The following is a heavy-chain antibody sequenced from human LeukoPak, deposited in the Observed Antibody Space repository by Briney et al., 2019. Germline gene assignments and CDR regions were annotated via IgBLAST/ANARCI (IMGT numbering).Heavy chain of an antibody. D-gene: IGHD2/OR15-2a*01. J-gene: IGHJ6*02. Sequence: GGSLRLSCAASGFTFSTYGMHWVRQAPGKGLEWLAAISCDGSDKYFADSVKGRFTISRDNSKNTLYLQMNSLRAEDTAVYYCAKDLSIPALDVWGQGTTVTVSS. CDR3: AKDLSIPALDV. V-gene: IGHV3-30*18. CDR1: GFTFSTYG. CDR2: ISCDGSDK.